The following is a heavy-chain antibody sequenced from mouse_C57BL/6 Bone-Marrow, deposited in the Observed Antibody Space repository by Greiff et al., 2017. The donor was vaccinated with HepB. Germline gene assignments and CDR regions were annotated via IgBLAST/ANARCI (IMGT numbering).Heavy chain of an antibody. CDR1: GFTFSSYG. J-gene: IGHJ2*01. CDR3: ARLGRTGNYFDY. V-gene: IGHV5-6*01. D-gene: IGHD4-1*01. Sequence: EVQGVESGGDLVKPGGSLKLSCAASGFTFSSYGMSWVRQTPDKRLEWVATISSGGSYTYYPDSVKGRFTISRDNAKNTLYLQMSSLKSEDTAMYYCARLGRTGNYFDYWGQGTTLTVSS. CDR2: ISSGGSYT.